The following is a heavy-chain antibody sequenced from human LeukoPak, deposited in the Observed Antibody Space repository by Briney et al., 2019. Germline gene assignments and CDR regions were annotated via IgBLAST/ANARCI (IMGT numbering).Heavy chain of an antibody. CDR1: RGSISTPSYY. Sequence: SETLSLTCTVSRGSISTPSYYWAWIRQPPGKGLEWIGTRFHSGSTYYNPSLRGRGTISLDTSKNRFSLKLSSVTAADTAVYYCAREERDSGWNVVGDYWGQGTLVTVSS. CDR3: AREERDSGWNVVGDY. V-gene: IGHV4-39*07. D-gene: IGHD1-1*01. CDR2: RFHSGST. J-gene: IGHJ4*02.